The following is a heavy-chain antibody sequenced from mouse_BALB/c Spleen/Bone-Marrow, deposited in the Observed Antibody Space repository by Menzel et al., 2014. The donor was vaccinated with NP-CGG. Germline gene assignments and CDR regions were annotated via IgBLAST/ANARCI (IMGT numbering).Heavy chain of an antibody. CDR2: IYPSDSYT. CDR1: GYTFTSYW. CDR3: TRGLGAMDC. Sequence: QVQLQQPGAELVRPGASVKLSCKASGYTFTSYWINWVKQRPGQGLEWIGNIYPSDSYTNYNQKFKDKATLTVDKSSSTAYMQLSSPTSEDSAVYYCTRGLGAMDCWGQGTSVTVSS. J-gene: IGHJ4*01. V-gene: IGHV1-69*02. D-gene: IGHD3-3*01.